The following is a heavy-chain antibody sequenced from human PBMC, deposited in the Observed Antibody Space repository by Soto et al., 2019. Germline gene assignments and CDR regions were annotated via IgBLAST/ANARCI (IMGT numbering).Heavy chain of an antibody. CDR3: ARGGGYDSFDF. V-gene: IGHV4-30-2*01. D-gene: IGHD3-22*01. J-gene: IGHJ4*02. Sequence: SETLSLTCNMSGDSYSISTYSWSWIRQPPGKALQWIGFIYQSGVTSYNPSLASRVSISLDRSNNQCSLKLKSVTAADTAVYFCARGGGYDSFDFWGRGILVTVSS. CDR2: IYQSGVT. CDR1: GDSYSISTYS.